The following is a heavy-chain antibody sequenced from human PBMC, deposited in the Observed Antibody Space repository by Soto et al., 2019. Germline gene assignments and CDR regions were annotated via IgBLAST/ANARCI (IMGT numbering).Heavy chain of an antibody. V-gene: IGHV5-51*01. Sequence: GESLKISCKGSGYSLTNIWIHWVRQMPGKGLEWMGRIDPGDSDTRYSPSFQGQVTISADKSISTAYLQWSSLKASDTAMYYCARHAHPQRPQYSSGWYGEYYYYYGMDVWGQGTTVTVSS. CDR3: ARHAHPQRPQYSSGWYGEYYYYYGMDV. D-gene: IGHD6-19*01. CDR1: GYSLTNIW. CDR2: IDPGDSDT. J-gene: IGHJ6*02.